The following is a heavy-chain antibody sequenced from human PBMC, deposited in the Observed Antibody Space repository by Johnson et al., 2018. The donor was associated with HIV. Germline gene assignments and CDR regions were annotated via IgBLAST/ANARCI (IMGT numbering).Heavy chain of an antibody. CDR3: ARQYRNSGSRTGAFDI. J-gene: IGHJ3*02. D-gene: IGHD1-26*01. CDR2: ISYDRSNK. V-gene: IGHV3-30*03. CDR1: GFTFSSYG. Sequence: QVQLVESGGGVVQPGRSLRLSCAASGFTFSSYGMHWVRQAPGKGLEWVAVISYDRSNKYYADSVKGRFTISRDNSKNTLYLQMNSLRAEDTAVYYCARQYRNSGSRTGAFDIWGQGTMVTVSS.